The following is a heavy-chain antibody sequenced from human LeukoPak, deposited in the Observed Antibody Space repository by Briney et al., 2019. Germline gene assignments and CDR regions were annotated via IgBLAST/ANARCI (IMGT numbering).Heavy chain of an antibody. V-gene: IGHV4-34*01. CDR3: ARGGDIVVVVAATGAFDI. CDR2: INHSGST. CDR1: GGSFSGYY. J-gene: IGHJ3*02. Sequence: PSETLSLTCAVYGGSFSGYYWSWIRQPPGKGLEWIGGINHSGSTNYNPSLKSRVTISVDTSKNQFSLKLSSVTAADTAVYYCARGGDIVVVVAATGAFDIWGQGTMVTVSS. D-gene: IGHD2-15*01.